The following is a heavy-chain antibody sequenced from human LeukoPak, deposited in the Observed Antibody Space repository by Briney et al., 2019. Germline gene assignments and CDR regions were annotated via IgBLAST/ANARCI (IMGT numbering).Heavy chain of an antibody. CDR3: ARGRQGAKTRYFDL. J-gene: IGHJ2*01. CDR1: GFIFSNYA. CDR2: ISSDGGST. V-gene: IGHV3-64*01. D-gene: IGHD1-26*01. Sequence: PGGSLRLSCAASGFIFSNYAMHWVRQGPGKGLECISTISSDGGSTYYANSVKGRFTISRDNSKNTLYLQMGSLRAEDMAVYYCARGRQGAKTRYFDLWGRGTRVTVSS.